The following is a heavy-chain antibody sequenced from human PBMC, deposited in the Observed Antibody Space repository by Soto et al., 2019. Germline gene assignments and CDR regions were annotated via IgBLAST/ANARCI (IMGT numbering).Heavy chain of an antibody. D-gene: IGHD1-26*01. Sequence: PGESLKISCEASGFSFSSYAMSWVRQAPGKGLEWVSAISGSGGSTYYADSVKGRFTISRDNSKNTLYLQMKSLRAEDTAVYYCAKILVGATRYFQHWGQGTLVTVSS. V-gene: IGHV3-23*01. CDR3: AKILVGATRYFQH. CDR1: GFSFSSYA. CDR2: ISGSGGST. J-gene: IGHJ1*01.